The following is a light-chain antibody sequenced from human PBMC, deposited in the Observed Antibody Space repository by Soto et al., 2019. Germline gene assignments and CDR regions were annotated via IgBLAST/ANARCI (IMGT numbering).Light chain of an antibody. Sequence: IVLTQSPGTLSLSPGDRATLFCRASQSVSSNYLAWYQQKPGQAPRLLIFGTSSRATGIPDRFSGSGSETDFTLTISRLEPEDFAVYYCQQYGSSPRTVGQGTKVEIK. J-gene: IGKJ1*01. CDR1: QSVSSNY. V-gene: IGKV3-20*01. CDR2: GTS. CDR3: QQYGSSPRT.